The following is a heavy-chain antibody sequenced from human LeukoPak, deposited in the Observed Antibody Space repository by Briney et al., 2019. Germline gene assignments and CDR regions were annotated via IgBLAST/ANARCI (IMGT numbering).Heavy chain of an antibody. CDR3: TRSSVAGHLNY. D-gene: IGHD6-19*01. CDR1: AFTFSGSA. J-gene: IGHJ4*02. Sequence: GGSLRLSCAASAFTFSGSAMHWVRQASGKGLEWVGRIRSKANSYATAYAASVKGRFTISRDDSKNTAYLQMNSLKTEDTAVYDCTRSSVAGHLNYWGQGTLVTVSS. CDR2: IRSKANSYAT. V-gene: IGHV3-73*01.